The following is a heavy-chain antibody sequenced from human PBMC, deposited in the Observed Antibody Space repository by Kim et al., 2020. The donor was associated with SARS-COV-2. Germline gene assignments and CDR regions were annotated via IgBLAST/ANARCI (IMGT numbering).Heavy chain of an antibody. CDR1: GGSISSGDYY. V-gene: IGHV4-30-4*01. CDR3: ARDLASYYYDSSGYFDY. J-gene: IGHJ4*02. Sequence: SETLSLTCTVSGGSISSGDYYWSWIRQPPGKGLEWIGYIYYSGSTYYNPSLKSRVTISVDTSKNQFSLKLSSVTAADTGVYYCARDLASYYYDSSGYFDYWGQGTLVTVSS. CDR2: IYYSGST. D-gene: IGHD3-22*01.